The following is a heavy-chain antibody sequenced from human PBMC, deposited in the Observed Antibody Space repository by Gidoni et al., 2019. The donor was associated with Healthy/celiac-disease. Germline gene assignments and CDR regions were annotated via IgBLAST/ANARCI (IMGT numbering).Heavy chain of an antibody. V-gene: IGHV4-39*01. CDR3: APLWFGESHFDY. CDR1: GSSISSSSYY. J-gene: IGHJ4*02. D-gene: IGHD3-10*01. Sequence: QLQLQESGPGLVKPSETLSLTCTVSGSSISSSSYYWGWIRQPPGKGLEWIGSIYYSGSTYYNPSLKSRVTISVDTSKNQFSLKLSSVTAADTAVYYCAPLWFGESHFDYWGQGTLVTVSS. CDR2: IYYSGST.